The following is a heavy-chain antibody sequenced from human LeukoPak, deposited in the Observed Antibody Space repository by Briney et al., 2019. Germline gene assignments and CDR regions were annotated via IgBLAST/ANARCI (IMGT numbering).Heavy chain of an antibody. CDR3: ARAPQDCTSTSCPLDY. D-gene: IGHD2-2*01. V-gene: IGHV1-18*01. CDR2: ISAYSGNT. Sequence: ASVKVSCKASGYTFTSYGITWVRQAPGQGLEWVAWISAYSGNTNFAHQKLQGRVTLTTDTSTSTAYMELRSLRSDDTAVFYCARAPQDCTSTSCPLDYWGQGTLVTVSS. CDR1: GYTFTSYG. J-gene: IGHJ4*02.